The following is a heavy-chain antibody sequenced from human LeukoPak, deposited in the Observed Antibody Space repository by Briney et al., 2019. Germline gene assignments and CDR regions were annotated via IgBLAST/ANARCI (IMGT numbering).Heavy chain of an antibody. Sequence: PGGSLRLSCAASGYTFTSYYMHWVRQAPGQGLEWVGIINPSGGSTSYAQKFQGRVTMTRDTSTSTVYMELSSLRSEDTAVYYCAREIKTYYYDSSGFSPVDYWGQGTLVTVSS. D-gene: IGHD3-22*01. J-gene: IGHJ4*02. CDR3: AREIKTYYYDSSGFSPVDY. CDR2: INPSGGST. V-gene: IGHV1-46*01. CDR1: GYTFTSYY.